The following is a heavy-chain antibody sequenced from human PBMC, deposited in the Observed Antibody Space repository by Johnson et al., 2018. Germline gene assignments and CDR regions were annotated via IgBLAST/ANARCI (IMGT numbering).Heavy chain of an antibody. J-gene: IGHJ3*02. Sequence: VQLVQSGGGLVQPGGSLRLSCAASGFTFSNYAMSWVRQAPGKGLEWVSTISNNGGTTYDADSVKGRFTIPRDNSKNPLYLQRNSLRADDTAVDYCEKRHYYGSGSYEIWGQGTMVTVSS. V-gene: IGHV3-23*04. D-gene: IGHD3-10*01. CDR1: GFTFSNYA. CDR2: ISNNGGTT. CDR3: EKRHYYGSGSYEI.